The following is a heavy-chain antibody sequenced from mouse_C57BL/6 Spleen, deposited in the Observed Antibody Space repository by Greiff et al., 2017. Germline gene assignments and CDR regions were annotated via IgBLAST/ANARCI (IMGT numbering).Heavy chain of an antibody. Sequence: QVQLKESGAELVRPGASVKLSCKASGYTFTDYYINWVKQRPGQGLEWIARIYPGSGNPYYNEKFKGKATLTAEKSSSTAYMQLSSLTSEDSGIYFCARGFYGSGEGDYWGQGTTLTVSS. D-gene: IGHD1-1*01. V-gene: IGHV1-76*01. CDR2: IYPGSGNP. CDR1: GYTFTDYY. CDR3: ARGFYGSGEGDY. J-gene: IGHJ2*01.